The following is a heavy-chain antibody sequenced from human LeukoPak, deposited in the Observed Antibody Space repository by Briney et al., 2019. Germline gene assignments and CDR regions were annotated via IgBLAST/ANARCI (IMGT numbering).Heavy chain of an antibody. CDR3: ARDGGSAYYYYMDV. Sequence: GGSLGLSCAASGFTFSSYSMNWVRQAPGKGLEWVSSISSSSSYIYYADSVKGRFTISRDNAKNSLYLQMNSLRAEDTAVYYCARDGGSAYYYYMDVWGKGTTVTVSS. J-gene: IGHJ6*03. V-gene: IGHV3-21*01. D-gene: IGHD2-15*01. CDR2: ISSSSSYI. CDR1: GFTFSSYS.